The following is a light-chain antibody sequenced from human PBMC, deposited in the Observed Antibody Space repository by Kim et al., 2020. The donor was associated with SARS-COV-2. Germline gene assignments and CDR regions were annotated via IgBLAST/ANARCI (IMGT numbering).Light chain of an antibody. CDR2: YDN. V-gene: IGLV3-21*04. J-gene: IGLJ2*01. CDR3: QVWDTGTLHVV. CDR1: NVGGKS. Sequence: SYELTQPPSVSVAPGKTATITCGGHNVGGKSVQWYQQKPGQAPVLDIYYDNGRPSGIPERFSGSNSGNTATLTVTRVEAGDEADYYCQVWDTGTLHVVFGGGTQLTVL.